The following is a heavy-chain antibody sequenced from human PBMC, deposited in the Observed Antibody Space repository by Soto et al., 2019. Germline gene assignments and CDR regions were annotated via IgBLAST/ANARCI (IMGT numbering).Heavy chain of an antibody. J-gene: IGHJ4*02. CDR1: GGSISSSTW. CDR2: ISDGVNT. D-gene: IGHD3-16*02. Sequence: SETLSLTCAVSGGSISSSTWWGWVRQPPGKGLEWIGEISDGVNTSYNPSLESRVTISVDKSKNQISLGLRSVTAADMAVYYCTRDPHSTLLSGGDYWGQGTLVTVSS. V-gene: IGHV4-4*02. CDR3: TRDPHSTLLSGGDY.